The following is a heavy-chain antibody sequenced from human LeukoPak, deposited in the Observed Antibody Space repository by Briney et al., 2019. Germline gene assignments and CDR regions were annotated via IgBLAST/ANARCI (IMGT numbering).Heavy chain of an antibody. CDR1: GGTFSSYA. J-gene: IGHJ6*03. V-gene: IGHV1-69*05. CDR3: ARNEGYCSSTSCLTYMDV. D-gene: IGHD2-2*01. CDR2: IIPIFGTA. Sequence: SVKVSCKASGGTFSSYAISWVRQAPRQGLEWMGGIIPIFGTANYAQKFQGRVTITTDESTSTAYMELSSLRPEDTAVYYCARNEGYCSSTSCLTYMDVWGKGTTVTVSS.